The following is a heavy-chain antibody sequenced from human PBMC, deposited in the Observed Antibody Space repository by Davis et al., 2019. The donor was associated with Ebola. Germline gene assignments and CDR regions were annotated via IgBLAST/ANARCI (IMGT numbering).Heavy chain of an antibody. J-gene: IGHJ6*02. Sequence: SVKVSCKASGYTFTDYYIHWVRQAPGQGLEWMGGIIPTFGAPTYAQRFQGRVTITADESTRTAYMELSSLTSEDTAVYFCARRGVIWGIYGMDVWGQGTTVTVSS. CDR2: IIPTFGAP. CDR3: ARRGVIWGIYGMDV. CDR1: GYTFTDYY. V-gene: IGHV1-69*13. D-gene: IGHD3-16*01.